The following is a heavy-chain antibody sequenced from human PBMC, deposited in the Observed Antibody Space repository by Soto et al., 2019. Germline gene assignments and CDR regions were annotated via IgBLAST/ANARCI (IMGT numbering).Heavy chain of an antibody. Sequence: GGSLRLSCAASGFTFSSYSMNWVRQAPGKGLEWVSSISSSSSYIYYADSAKGRFTISRDNAKNSLYLQMNSLRAEDTAVYYCARAFNWNDNFDYWGQGTLVTVSS. V-gene: IGHV3-21*01. J-gene: IGHJ4*02. CDR3: ARAFNWNDNFDY. CDR2: ISSSSSYI. D-gene: IGHD1-20*01. CDR1: GFTFSSYS.